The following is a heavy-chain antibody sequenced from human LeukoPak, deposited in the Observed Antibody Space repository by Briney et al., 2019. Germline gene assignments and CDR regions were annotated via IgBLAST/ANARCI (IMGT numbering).Heavy chain of an antibody. CDR2: VYISGST. V-gene: IGHV4-4*07. J-gene: IGHJ4*02. CDR1: GGSINSYY. CDR3: ARGLENYDYVWGSYRYIYFDY. Sequence: SETLSLTCTVSGGSINSYYWSWIRQPAGKGLEWIGRVYISGSTNYNPSLRSRVIMSVDTSKNQFSLKLSSVTAADTAVYYCARGLENYDYVWGSYRYIYFDYWGQGTLVTVSS. D-gene: IGHD3-16*02.